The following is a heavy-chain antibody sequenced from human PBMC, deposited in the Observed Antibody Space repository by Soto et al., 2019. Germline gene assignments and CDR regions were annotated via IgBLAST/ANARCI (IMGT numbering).Heavy chain of an antibody. D-gene: IGHD5-18*01. J-gene: IGHJ4*02. Sequence: PSETLSLTCAVSGGYVTTNYLWGWVSPSPVTGLEWIGDMSHSGPTNYSPSPKSRVTLSVDTSKNQVSLKVNSVTAADTAVYYCARDHPHSYGVYYFDYWGQGTPVTVSS. V-gene: IGHV4-4*02. CDR3: ARDHPHSYGVYYFDY. CDR2: MSHSGPT. CDR1: GGYVTTNYL.